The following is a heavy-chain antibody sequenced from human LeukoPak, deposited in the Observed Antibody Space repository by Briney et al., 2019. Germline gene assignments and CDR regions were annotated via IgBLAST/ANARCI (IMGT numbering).Heavy chain of an antibody. CDR2: IYYSGST. D-gene: IGHD2-15*01. J-gene: IGHJ4*02. V-gene: IGHV4-59*01. CDR1: GGSISSYY. CDR3: ARDTYGSFDY. Sequence: SETLSLTCTVSGGSISSYYWSWIRQPPGKGLEWIGYIYYSGSTNYNPSLKSRVTISVDTSKNQFSLRLSSVTAADTAVYYCARDTYGSFDYWGQGTLVTVSS.